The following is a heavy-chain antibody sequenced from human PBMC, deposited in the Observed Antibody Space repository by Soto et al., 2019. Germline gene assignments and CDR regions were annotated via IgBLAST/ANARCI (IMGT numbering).Heavy chain of an antibody. CDR2: ISYDGGDK. J-gene: IGHJ6*02. CDR1: GFTFFNYG. D-gene: IGHD3-16*02. CDR3: AKVVYDYVWGSHRSSTTNYYYGMDV. Sequence: GSLRLSCAASGFTFFNYGMHWVRQAPGKGLEWVALISYDGGDKYYADSVKGRFTISRDNSRNRLFLQMNSLRAEDTAVYYCAKVVYDYVWGSHRSSTTNYYYGMDVWGQGTTVTVSS. V-gene: IGHV3-30*18.